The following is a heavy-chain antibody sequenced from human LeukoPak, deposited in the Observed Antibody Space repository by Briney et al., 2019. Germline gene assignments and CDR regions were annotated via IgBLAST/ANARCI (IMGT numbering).Heavy chain of an antibody. Sequence: ASVKVSCKASGYTFTSYGISWVRQAPGQGLEWMGWISAYNGNTNYAQKLQGRVTMTTDTSTSTAYMELRSLRSDDTAVYYCARITMIVVARNGYYFDYWGQGTLVTVSS. CDR1: GYTFTSYG. D-gene: IGHD3-22*01. V-gene: IGHV1-18*01. CDR3: ARITMIVVARNGYYFDY. J-gene: IGHJ4*02. CDR2: ISAYNGNT.